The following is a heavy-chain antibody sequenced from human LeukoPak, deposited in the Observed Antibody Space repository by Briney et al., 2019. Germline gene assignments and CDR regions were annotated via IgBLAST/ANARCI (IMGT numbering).Heavy chain of an antibody. D-gene: IGHD6-13*01. CDR3: ASGQQLVAVY. CDR2: IPYDKSNK. J-gene: IGHJ4*02. Sequence: PGGSLRLSCAGSGFTFSSYWMHWVRQAPGKGLEWVAIIPYDKSNKYYADSMKGRFTISRDNSKNTVYLQMNSLRAEDTAVYYCASGQQLVAVYWGQGTLVTVSS. CDR1: GFTFSSYW. V-gene: IGHV3-30-3*01.